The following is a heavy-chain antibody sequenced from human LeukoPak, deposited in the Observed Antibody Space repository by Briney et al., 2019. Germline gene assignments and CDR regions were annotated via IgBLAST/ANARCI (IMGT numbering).Heavy chain of an antibody. V-gene: IGHV3-23*01. Sequence: GGCLRLSSVVSGFTFCDYALSRVPQAPGQEREGGTAISETGGTRTHVASGTGRFTISRDTSKNTLYLQMSSLRAEDTALYERAREMATISYAFDIWGQGTMVTVSS. J-gene: IGHJ3*02. CDR1: GFTFCDYA. CDR3: AREMATISYAFDI. D-gene: IGHD5-24*01. CDR2: ISETGGTR.